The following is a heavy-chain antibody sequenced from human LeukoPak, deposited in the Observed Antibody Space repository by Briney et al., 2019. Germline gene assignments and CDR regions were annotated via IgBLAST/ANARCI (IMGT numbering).Heavy chain of an antibody. CDR3: ARGSRYCSSTSCYLNWFDP. CDR1: GYTFTSYA. D-gene: IGHD2-2*01. CDR2: INAGNGNT. V-gene: IGHV1-3*01. J-gene: IGHJ5*02. Sequence: ASVKVSCKASGYTFTSYAMHWVRQAPGQRLEWTGWINAGNGNTKYSQKFQGRVTITRDTSASTAYMELSSLRSEDTAVYYCARGSRYCSSTSCYLNWFDPWGQGTLVTVSS.